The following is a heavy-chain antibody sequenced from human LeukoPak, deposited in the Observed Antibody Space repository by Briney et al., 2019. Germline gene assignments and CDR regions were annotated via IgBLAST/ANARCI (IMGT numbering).Heavy chain of an antibody. CDR3: ARVMGYVSYGYPTPLDY. CDR1: GYTFTSYG. J-gene: IGHJ4*02. V-gene: IGHV1-18*04. D-gene: IGHD5-18*01. CDR2: ISAYNGNT. Sequence: GASVKVSCKASGYTFTSYGISWVRQAPGQGHKWMGWISAYNGNTNYAQKLQGRVTMTTDTSTSTAYMELRSLRSDDTAVYYCARVMGYVSYGYPTPLDYWGQGTLVTVSS.